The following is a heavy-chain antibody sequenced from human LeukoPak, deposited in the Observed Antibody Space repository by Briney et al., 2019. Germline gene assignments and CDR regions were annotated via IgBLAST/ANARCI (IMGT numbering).Heavy chain of an antibody. CDR1: GYTFTRYY. D-gene: IGHD3-3*01. CDR3: ARAGPYYDFWSGYYHVIDH. Sequence: ASVKVSCKASGYTFTRYYMHWGRQAPGQGLEWMGIINPSGGSTSYAQKFQDRVTMTRDTSTSTVYMELRSLKSEDTAVYYCARAGPYYDFWSGYYHVIDHWGQGTLVTVSS. V-gene: IGHV1-46*03. J-gene: IGHJ5*02. CDR2: INPSGGST.